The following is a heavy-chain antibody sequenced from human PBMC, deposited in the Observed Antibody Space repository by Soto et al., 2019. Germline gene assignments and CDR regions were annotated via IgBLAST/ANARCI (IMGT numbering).Heavy chain of an antibody. J-gene: IGHJ6*02. CDR1: GYTFTSYG. V-gene: IGHV1-18*01. CDR3: ARVFIAATYYGMDV. D-gene: IGHD6-25*01. Sequence: ASVKVSCKASGYTFTSYGISWVRQAPGQGLEWMGWISAYNGNTNYAQKLQGRVTMTTDTSTSTAYMELRSLRSDDTAVYYCARVFIAATYYGMDVWGQGTTVTVSS. CDR2: ISAYNGNT.